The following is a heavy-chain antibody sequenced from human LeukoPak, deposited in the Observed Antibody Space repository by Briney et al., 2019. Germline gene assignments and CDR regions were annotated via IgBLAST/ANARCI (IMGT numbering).Heavy chain of an antibody. J-gene: IGHJ4*02. V-gene: IGHV1-46*01. CDR2: INPSAGTT. CDR3: ARDRAYDSSVRKANHFDY. D-gene: IGHD3-22*01. Sequence: ASVKVSCKASGYTFTGYYMHWVRQAPGQGLEWMGIINPSAGTTSYAQKFLGRVTMTRDMSTSTVYMEVSSLRSEDTAVYYCARDRAYDSSVRKANHFDYWGQGTLVTVSS. CDR1: GYTFTGYY.